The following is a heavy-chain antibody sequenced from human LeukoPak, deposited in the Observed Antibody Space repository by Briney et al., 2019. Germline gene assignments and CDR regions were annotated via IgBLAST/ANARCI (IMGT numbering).Heavy chain of an antibody. CDR1: GFIFSDYY. CDR2: ISSSSIYT. J-gene: IGHJ4*02. V-gene: IGHV3-11*05. Sequence: GGSLRPSCAASGFIFSDYYMSWIRQAPGKGLEWLSYISSSSIYTSYADSVKGRFTISRDNAKNSLYLQLNSLRAEDTAVYYCARGSPPDYWGQGTLVTVSS. CDR3: ARGSPPDY. D-gene: IGHD2-15*01.